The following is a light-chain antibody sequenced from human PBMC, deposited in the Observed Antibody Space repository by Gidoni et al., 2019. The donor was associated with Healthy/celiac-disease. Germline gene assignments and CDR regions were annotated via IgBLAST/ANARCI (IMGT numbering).Light chain of an antibody. CDR1: QSVSSSY. CDR3: QQYGSSPGGFT. Sequence: EIVLPQSPGTLSLSPGERATLSCRASQSVSSSYLAWYQQKPGQAPRLLIYGASSRATGIPDRFSGSGSGTDFTLTISRLEPEDFAVYYCQQYGSSPGGFTFGPGTKVDIK. V-gene: IGKV3-20*01. J-gene: IGKJ3*01. CDR2: GAS.